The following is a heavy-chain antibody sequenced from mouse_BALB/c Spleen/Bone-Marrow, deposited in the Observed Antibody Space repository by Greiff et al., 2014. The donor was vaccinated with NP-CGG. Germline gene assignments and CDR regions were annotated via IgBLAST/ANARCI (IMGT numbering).Heavy chain of an antibody. D-gene: IGHD4-1*01. CDR2: INSGSSTI. J-gene: IGHJ2*01. CDR3: TRGGNWDDFDY. Sequence: EVKLVESGGGLVQPGGSRKLSCAASGFTFSSFGMHWVRQAPEKGLEWVAYINSGSSTIYYADTVKSRFTISRDNPKNTLFLQMTSLRSEDTAMYYCTRGGNWDDFDYWGQGTTLAVSS. CDR1: GFTFSSFG. V-gene: IGHV5-17*02.